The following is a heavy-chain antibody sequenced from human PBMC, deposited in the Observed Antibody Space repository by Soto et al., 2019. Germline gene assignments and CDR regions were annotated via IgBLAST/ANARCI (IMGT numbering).Heavy chain of an antibody. D-gene: IGHD5-18*01. Sequence: SVKVCCKASGYTLNGYYIHWVRQAPGQGLEWMGWINPNSGGTNYAQKFQGWVTMTRDTSISTAYMELSRLRSDDTAVYYCARDSNTAMVSYDYWGQGTLVTVS. CDR1: GYTLNGYY. V-gene: IGHV1-2*04. CDR3: ARDSNTAMVSYDY. J-gene: IGHJ4*02. CDR2: INPNSGGT.